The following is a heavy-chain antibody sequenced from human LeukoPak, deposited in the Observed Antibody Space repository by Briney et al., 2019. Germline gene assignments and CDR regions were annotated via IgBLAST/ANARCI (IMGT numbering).Heavy chain of an antibody. D-gene: IGHD6-13*01. CDR2: ISYSGSP. CDR3: ARGGPSSRYFDL. Sequence: PSETLSLTCSVPGGSISSDYWSWIRQVPGKGLQWIAFISYSGSPDYNPSLKSRVTISIDTSKNQFSLKLTSVTAAGTAVYYCARGGPSSRYFDLWGQGTLVTVSS. V-gene: IGHV4-59*01. J-gene: IGHJ4*02. CDR1: GGSISSDY.